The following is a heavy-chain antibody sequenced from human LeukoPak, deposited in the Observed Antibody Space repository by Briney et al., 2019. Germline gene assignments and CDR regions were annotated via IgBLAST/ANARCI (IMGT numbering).Heavy chain of an antibody. J-gene: IGHJ3*02. V-gene: IGHV1-2*02. Sequence: SVTVSCKDSGYTFTGYYMHWVGQAPGQGVEGMGWINPKRGGTEYAQKLQGRVTITRDTSNNTAYMELCTLKSDDTAAYYSAMAYYYDSGSYYELAFDIWGQGTMVTVSS. D-gene: IGHD3-10*01. CDR1: GYTFTGYY. CDR3: AMAYYYDSGSYYELAFDI. CDR2: INPKRGGT.